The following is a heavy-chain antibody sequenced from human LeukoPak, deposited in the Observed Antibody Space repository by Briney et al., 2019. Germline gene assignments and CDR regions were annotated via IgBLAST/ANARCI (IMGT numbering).Heavy chain of an antibody. CDR2: IYYSGST. V-gene: IGHV4-59*01. J-gene: IGHJ4*02. Sequence: SETLSLTCTVSGGSISSYYWSWIRQPPGKGLEWIGYIYYSGSTNYNPSLKSRVTISVDASKNQFSLKLSSVTAADTAVYYCASLHSVAAAGLDYWGQGTLVTVSS. CDR1: GGSISSYY. D-gene: IGHD6-13*01. CDR3: ASLHSVAAAGLDY.